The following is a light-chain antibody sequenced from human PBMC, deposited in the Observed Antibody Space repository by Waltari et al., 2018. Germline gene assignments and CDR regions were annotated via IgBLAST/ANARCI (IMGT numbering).Light chain of an antibody. CDR3: QQYNSYSVT. J-gene: IGKJ3*01. Sequence: DIQMTQSPSTLSASVGDRVTITCRASQSIGSWLAWYQQKPGKAPKLLIYKASTLLSGVPSRFSGSGSWTEFTLNISSLQPDDFATYYCQQYNSYSVTFGPGTKVDIK. CDR1: QSIGSW. V-gene: IGKV1-5*03. CDR2: KAS.